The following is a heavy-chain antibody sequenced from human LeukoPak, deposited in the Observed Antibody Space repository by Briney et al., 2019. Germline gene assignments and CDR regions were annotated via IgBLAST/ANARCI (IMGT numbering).Heavy chain of an antibody. J-gene: IGHJ4*02. Sequence: SETLSLTCTVYGASFSDYYWSWIRQPPGKGLEWIGEINRSGGTNYNPSLRSRVTISIDTSKSQFSLNLSAATAADTAVYYCSADHCWGQGTLVTVSS. CDR1: GASFSDYY. V-gene: IGHV4-34*01. CDR2: INRSGGT. CDR3: SADHC.